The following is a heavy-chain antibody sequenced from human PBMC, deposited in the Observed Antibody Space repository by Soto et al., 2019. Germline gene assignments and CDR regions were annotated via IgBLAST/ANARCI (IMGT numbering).Heavy chain of an antibody. CDR3: AKGMYSSSWYYDY. D-gene: IGHD6-13*01. J-gene: IGHJ4*01. Sequence: QVQLVDSGGGVVQPGRSLRLSCAASGFAFNGHGMHWVRQAPGKGPEWVATISYDGSDKYYADSVKGRFTISRDNSKNTLYLQMNSLRAEDTAVYYCAKGMYSSSWYYDYWGQGTLVTVSS. CDR1: GFAFNGHG. CDR2: ISYDGSDK. V-gene: IGHV3-30*18.